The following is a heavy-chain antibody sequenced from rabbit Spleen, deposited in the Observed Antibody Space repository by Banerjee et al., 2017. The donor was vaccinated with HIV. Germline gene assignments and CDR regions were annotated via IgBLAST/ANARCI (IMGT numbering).Heavy chain of an antibody. CDR3: ARDLVAVIGWNFNL. Sequence: QEQLVESGGGLVQPGGSLKLSCKASGFDFSNYGVSWVRQAPGKGLEWIGYIDPIFGTTSYASWVNGRFTISSDNAQNTVDLQMNSLTAADTATYFCARDLVAVIGWNFNLWGPGTLVTVS. CDR2: IDPIFGTT. CDR1: GFDFSNYG. D-gene: IGHD1-1*01. J-gene: IGHJ4*01. V-gene: IGHV1S8*01.